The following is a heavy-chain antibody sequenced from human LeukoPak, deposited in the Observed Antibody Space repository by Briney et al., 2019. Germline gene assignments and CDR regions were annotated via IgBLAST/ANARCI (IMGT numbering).Heavy chain of an antibody. Sequence: GGSLRLSCAASGFTFSSYGMHWVRQAPGKGLEWVAVISYDGSKKYYVDSVKGRFTISRDNSNNTLFLQMNSLRPEDTAVYYCALSSMASAGCFDYWGQGTLVTVSS. V-gene: IGHV3-30*03. CDR2: ISYDGSKK. D-gene: IGHD6-13*01. CDR3: ALSSMASAGCFDY. CDR1: GFTFSSYG. J-gene: IGHJ4*02.